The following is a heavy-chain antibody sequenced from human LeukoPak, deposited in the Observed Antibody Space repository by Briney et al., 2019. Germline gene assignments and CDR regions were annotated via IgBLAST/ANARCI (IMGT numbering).Heavy chain of an antibody. CDR3: ARAQTTNDAFDI. Sequence: GASVKVSYKASGYTFTGYYMHWVRQAPGQGREWMGWINPNSGGTNYAQKFQGRVTMTRDTSISTAYMELSRLRPDDTAVYYCARAQTTNDAFDIWGQGTMVTVSS. V-gene: IGHV1-2*02. CDR2: INPNSGGT. J-gene: IGHJ3*02. CDR1: GYTFTGYY. D-gene: IGHD1-26*01.